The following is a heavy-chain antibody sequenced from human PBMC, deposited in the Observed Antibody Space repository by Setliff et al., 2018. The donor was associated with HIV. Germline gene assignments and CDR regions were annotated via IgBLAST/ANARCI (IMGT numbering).Heavy chain of an antibody. J-gene: IGHJ4*02. Sequence: ASVKVSCKASGYTFNTYGFSWVRQAPGQGLEWMGWISPYNGYTNYVQKLQGRVTMTTDTSTSIAYMELRSLKSDDTAVYYCAREITNYFDYWGQGTLVTVSS. CDR1: GYTFNTYG. CDR2: ISPYNGYT. V-gene: IGHV1-18*01. CDR3: AREITNYFDY. D-gene: IGHD3-16*01.